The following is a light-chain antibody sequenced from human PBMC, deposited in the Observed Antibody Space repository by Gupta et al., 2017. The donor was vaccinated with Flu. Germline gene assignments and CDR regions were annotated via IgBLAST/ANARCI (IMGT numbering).Light chain of an antibody. Sequence: QLVLTQSPSASASPGASVKLTCTLSSGHSRYAIAWHQQQPEKGPRYLMKLNSDGSHSKGDGIPDRFSGSSSGAERYLTISSLQSEDESYYYCQTWGTGIQVFGGGTKLTVL. V-gene: IGLV4-69*01. CDR1: SGHSRYA. J-gene: IGLJ2*01. CDR3: QTWGTGIQV. CDR2: LNSDGSH.